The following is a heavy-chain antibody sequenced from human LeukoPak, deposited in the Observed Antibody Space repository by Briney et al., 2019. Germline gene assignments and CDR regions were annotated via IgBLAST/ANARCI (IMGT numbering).Heavy chain of an antibody. CDR3: ALTPTAVTTFDDRGY. Sequence: ASVKVSCKASGYTFTSYGISWVRQAPGQGLEWMGWISAYNGNTNYAQKLQGRVTMTTDTSTSTAYMELRSLRSDDTAVYYCALTPTAVTTFDDRGYWGQGTLVTVSS. CDR2: ISAYNGNT. J-gene: IGHJ4*02. D-gene: IGHD4-17*01. V-gene: IGHV1-18*01. CDR1: GYTFTSYG.